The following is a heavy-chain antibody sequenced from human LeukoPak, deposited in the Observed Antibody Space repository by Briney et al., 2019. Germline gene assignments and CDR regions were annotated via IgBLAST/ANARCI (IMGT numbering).Heavy chain of an antibody. CDR1: GYTFTGYY. CDR3: ARDFVVVVTNDAFDI. V-gene: IGHV1-2*02. D-gene: IGHD2-15*01. Sequence: ASVKVSCKASGYTFTGYYMHWVRQAPGQGLEWMGRINPKSGDTNYAQKFQGRVTMTWDTSISTAYMELSRLSSDDTAVYYCARDFVVVVTNDAFDIWGQGTMVTVSS. J-gene: IGHJ3*02. CDR2: INPKSGDT.